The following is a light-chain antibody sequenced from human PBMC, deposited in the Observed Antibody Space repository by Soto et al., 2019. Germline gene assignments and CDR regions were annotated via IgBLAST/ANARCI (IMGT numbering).Light chain of an antibody. J-gene: IGLJ1*01. V-gene: IGLV1-40*01. CDR1: SSNIGAGYE. CDR2: ENN. CDR3: QSYDSSLSGYV. Sequence: QSVLTQPPSVSEATGQRVTISCTGGSSNIGAGYEAHWYQQVPGTAPKLLIYENNNRPSGVPDRFSGSKSGTSASLAITGLQAEDEADYYCQSYDSSLSGYVFGTGTKVTVL.